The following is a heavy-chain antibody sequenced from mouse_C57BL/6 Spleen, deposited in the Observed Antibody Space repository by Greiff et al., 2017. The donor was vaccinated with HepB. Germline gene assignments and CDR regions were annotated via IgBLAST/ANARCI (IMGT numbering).Heavy chain of an antibody. CDR3: ARRTYGSSLYYFDY. D-gene: IGHD1-1*01. Sequence: QVQLHQSGPELVKPGASVKISCKASGYSFTSYYIHWVKQRPGQGLEWIGWIYPGSGNTKYNEKFKGKATLTADTSSSTADMQLSSLTSEDSSVYYCARRTYGSSLYYFDYWGQGTTLTVSS. J-gene: IGHJ2*01. V-gene: IGHV1-66*01. CDR1: GYSFTSYY. CDR2: IYPGSGNT.